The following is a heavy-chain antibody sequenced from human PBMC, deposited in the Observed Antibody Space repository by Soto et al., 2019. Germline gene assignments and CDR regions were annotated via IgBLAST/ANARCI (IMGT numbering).Heavy chain of an antibody. CDR2: IGTAGDT. CDR1: GFTFSSYD. Sequence: GGSLRLSCAASGFTFSSYDMHWVRQATGKGLEWASAIGTAGDTYYPGSVKGRFTISRENAKNSLYLQMNSLRAGDTAVYYCARASGDDAYYYGMDVWGQGTTVTVSS. V-gene: IGHV3-13*01. D-gene: IGHD2-21*01. CDR3: ARASGDDAYYYGMDV. J-gene: IGHJ6*02.